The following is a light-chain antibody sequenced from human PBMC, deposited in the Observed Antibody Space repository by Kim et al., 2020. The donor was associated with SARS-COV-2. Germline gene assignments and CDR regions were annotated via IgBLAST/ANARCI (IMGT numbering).Light chain of an antibody. CDR2: GAS. Sequence: ASGGDRVTITCRASQDIGNDLGWYQQSPGRAPKRLIYGASNLQSGVPSRFSGSGSATEFTLTISSLQPEDFATYFWLQHRSYPITFGQGTRLEIK. V-gene: IGKV1-17*01. J-gene: IGKJ5*01. CDR3: LQHRSYPIT. CDR1: QDIGND.